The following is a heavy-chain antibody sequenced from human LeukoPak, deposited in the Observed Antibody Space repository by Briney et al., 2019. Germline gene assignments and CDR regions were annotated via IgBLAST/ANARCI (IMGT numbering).Heavy chain of an antibody. CDR3: ARGRDCTTGVCYPYFDF. CDR2: ISSIGGST. D-gene: IGHD2-8*01. J-gene: IGHJ4*02. Sequence: PGGSLRLSCAASGFTFSSYAMHWLRQAPGKGLEYFSVISSIGGSTYYANSVKGRFTISRDNSKNTLYLQMGSLRAEGMAVYYCARGRDCTTGVCYPYFDFWGQGTLVTVSS. CDR1: GFTFSSYA. V-gene: IGHV3-64*01.